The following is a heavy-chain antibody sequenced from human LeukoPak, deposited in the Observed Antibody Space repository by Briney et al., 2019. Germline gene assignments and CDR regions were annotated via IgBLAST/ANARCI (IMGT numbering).Heavy chain of an antibody. CDR3: AEVGRDIVVVPAAMGDAFDI. CDR1: GFTFSSYW. Sequence: GGSLRLSCAASGFTFSSYWMSWVRQAPGKGLEWVASIKQDGSEKYYVDSVKGRFTISRDNSKNTLYLQMNSLRAEDTAVYYCAEVGRDIVVVPAAMGDAFDIWGQGTMVTVSS. D-gene: IGHD2-2*01. CDR2: IKQDGSEK. J-gene: IGHJ3*02. V-gene: IGHV3-7*03.